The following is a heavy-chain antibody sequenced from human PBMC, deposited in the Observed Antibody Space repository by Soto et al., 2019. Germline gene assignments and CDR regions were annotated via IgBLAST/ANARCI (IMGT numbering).Heavy chain of an antibody. CDR3: AKEGGLSGSYYISSSYYFDY. CDR1: GFTFSDYY. Sequence: PGGALRLSXAASGFTFSDYYMSWIRQAPGKGLDWVSYISSSGYYTYYADSVKGRFTISRDNSKNTLYLQMNSLRAEDTSVYYCAKEGGLSGSYYISSSYYFDYWGQGTLVTVSS. J-gene: IGHJ4*02. D-gene: IGHD1-26*01. CDR2: ISSSGYYT. V-gene: IGHV3-11*06.